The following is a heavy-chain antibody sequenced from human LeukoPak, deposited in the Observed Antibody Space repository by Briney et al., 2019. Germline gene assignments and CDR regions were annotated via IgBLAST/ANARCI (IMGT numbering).Heavy chain of an antibody. D-gene: IGHD3-22*01. V-gene: IGHV4-34*01. CDR3: AKDEYYYDSSGFLNLFDY. CDR2: INHSGST. CDR1: GGSFSGYY. Sequence: SETLSLTCAVYGGSFSGYYWSWIRQPPGKGLEWIGEINHSGSTNYNPSLKSRVTISVDTSKNQFSLKLSSVTAADTAVYYCAKDEYYYDSSGFLNLFDYWGQGTLVTVSS. J-gene: IGHJ4*02.